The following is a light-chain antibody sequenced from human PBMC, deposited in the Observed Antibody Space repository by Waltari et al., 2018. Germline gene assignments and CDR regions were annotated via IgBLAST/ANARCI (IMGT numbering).Light chain of an antibody. Sequence: QSALTQPASVSGSPGQSITISCTATSSDVGGYNYVSWYQQPPGKAPKLLIFDFTQRPSGVSDRFSGSKSGNTASLTISGLQAEDEADYYCASYPSTSIHVLFGGGTKLTVL. J-gene: IGLJ2*01. CDR1: SSDVGGYNY. V-gene: IGLV2-14*01. CDR3: ASYPSTSIHVL. CDR2: DFT.